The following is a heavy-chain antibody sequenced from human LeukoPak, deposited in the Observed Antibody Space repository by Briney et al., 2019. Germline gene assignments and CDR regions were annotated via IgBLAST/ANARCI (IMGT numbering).Heavy chain of an antibody. Sequence: ASVKVSCKLSGYVFIELAMHWVRQAPGKGLEWKGDFDPEDDEIVYAQKFQGRVTLTEDTSIDTAYMELSSLTSEDTAVYYCVTMMDCYGSRRSDFWGQGTLVTVSS. D-gene: IGHD3-10*01. V-gene: IGHV1-24*01. CDR1: GYVFIELA. CDR3: VTMMDCYGSRRSDF. J-gene: IGHJ4*02. CDR2: FDPEDDEI.